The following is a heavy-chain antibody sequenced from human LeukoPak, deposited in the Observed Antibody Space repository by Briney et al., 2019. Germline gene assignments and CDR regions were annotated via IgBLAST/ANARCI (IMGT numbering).Heavy chain of an antibody. D-gene: IGHD4-17*01. J-gene: IGHJ4*02. CDR2: ISYDGSNK. V-gene: IGHV3-30-3*01. CDR1: GFTFSSYA. Sequence: QTGGSLRLSCAASGFTFSSYAMHWVRQAPGKGLEWVAVISYDGSNKYYADSVKGRFTISRDNSKNTLYLQMNSLRAEDTAVYYCARGPVDYGDYVFDYWGQGTLVTVSS. CDR3: ARGPVDYGDYVFDY.